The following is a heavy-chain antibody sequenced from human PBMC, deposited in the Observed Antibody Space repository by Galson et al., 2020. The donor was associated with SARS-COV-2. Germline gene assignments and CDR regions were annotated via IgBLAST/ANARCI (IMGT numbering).Heavy chain of an antibody. CDR3: ATPIVGGTFDY. D-gene: IGHD1-26*01. CDR2: MNPNSGNS. Sequence: ASAKVSCKASGYTFTSYDINWVRQAPAHGLEWMGWMNPNSGNSGHAQKFQGRVTMTRNTSISTAYMELISLRSEDAAVYYCATPIVGGTFDYWGQGTLVTVSS. V-gene: IGHV1-8*01. J-gene: IGHJ4*02. CDR1: GYTFTSYD.